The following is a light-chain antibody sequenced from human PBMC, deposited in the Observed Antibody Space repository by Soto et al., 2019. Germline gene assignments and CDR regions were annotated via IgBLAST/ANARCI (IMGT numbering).Light chain of an antibody. Sequence: QSVLTQPPSVSGAPGQRVTISCTGSRSNIGAGYDVHWYQQLPGTAPKLLIYGNSNRPSGVPDRFSGSKSGTSVSLAITGLQAEDEADYYCQSYDSSLSGYVVFGGGTQLTVL. CDR2: GNS. CDR1: RSNIGAGYD. CDR3: QSYDSSLSGYVV. J-gene: IGLJ2*01. V-gene: IGLV1-40*01.